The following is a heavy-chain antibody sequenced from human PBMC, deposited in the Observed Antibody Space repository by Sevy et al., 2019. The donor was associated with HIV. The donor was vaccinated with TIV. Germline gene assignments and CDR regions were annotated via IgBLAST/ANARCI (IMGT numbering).Heavy chain of an antibody. CDR2: IIPGDSNI. CDR3: TSLGGNDGSGSHFFDY. D-gene: IGHD6-25*01. CDR1: GYSFTNYW. J-gene: IGHJ4*02. Sequence: GESLKISCKGSGYSFTNYWIGWVRQMPGKGLEWMGIIIPGDSNIRYSPSFQGQVTISADKSISTAYLQWSSLKASDTALYYCTSLGGNDGSGSHFFDYWGQGTLVTVSS. V-gene: IGHV5-51*01.